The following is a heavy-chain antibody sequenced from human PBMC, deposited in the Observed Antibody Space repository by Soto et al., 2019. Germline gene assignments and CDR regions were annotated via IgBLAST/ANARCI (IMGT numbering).Heavy chain of an antibody. CDR3: ARGAMVRGVTGFEP. CDR1: GGSISSGGYY. CDR2: IYYSGST. Sequence: QVQLHESGPGLVKPSQTLSLTCTVSGGSISSGGYYWSWIRQHPGKGLEWIGYIYYSGSTYSNPSLKSLVNISVDTSKNQFSRKLSSVTAADAAVYYCARGAMVRGVTGFEPWGQGTMVTVSS. J-gene: IGHJ5*02. D-gene: IGHD3-10*01. V-gene: IGHV4-31*01.